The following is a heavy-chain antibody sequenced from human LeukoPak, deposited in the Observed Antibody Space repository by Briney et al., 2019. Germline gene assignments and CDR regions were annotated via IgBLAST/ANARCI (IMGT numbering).Heavy chain of an antibody. CDR1: GGSFSGYY. Sequence: PSETLSLTCAVYGGSFSGYYWSWIRQPPGKGLEWIGEINHSGSTNYNPSLKSRVTISVDTSKNQFSLKLSSVTAADTAVYYCARDYDSSGYYDPPYYYYMDVWGKGTTVTVSS. CDR3: ARDYDSSGYYDPPYYYYMDV. D-gene: IGHD3-22*01. V-gene: IGHV4-34*01. J-gene: IGHJ6*03. CDR2: INHSGST.